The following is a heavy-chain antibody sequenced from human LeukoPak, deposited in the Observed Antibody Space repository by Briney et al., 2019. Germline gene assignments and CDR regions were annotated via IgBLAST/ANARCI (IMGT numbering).Heavy chain of an antibody. Sequence: GESLKISCKGSGYTFRNYWIAWVRQMPGKGLEWMGITNPGDSDTRYSPSFQGQVTISADESTTTAYLQWSSLKASDTAMYYCARHRAAGGSYYYGADVWGQGTTVTVSS. D-gene: IGHD6-13*01. V-gene: IGHV5-51*01. CDR3: ARHRAAGGSYYYGADV. CDR2: TNPGDSDT. J-gene: IGHJ6*02. CDR1: GYTFRNYW.